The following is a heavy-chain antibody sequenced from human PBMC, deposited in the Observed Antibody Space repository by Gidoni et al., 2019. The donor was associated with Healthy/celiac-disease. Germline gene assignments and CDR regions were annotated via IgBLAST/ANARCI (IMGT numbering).Heavy chain of an antibody. CDR2: ISSSSSYI. Sequence: EVQLVESGGGLVKPGGSLRLSCAASGFTFSSYSMNWVRQAPGKGLELVSSISSSSSYIYYADSVKGRFTISRDNAKNSLYLQMNSLRAEDTAVYYCARGGGNGDYDFDYWGQGTLVTVSS. CDR3: ARGGGNGDYDFDY. D-gene: IGHD4-17*01. V-gene: IGHV3-21*01. CDR1: GFTFSSYS. J-gene: IGHJ4*02.